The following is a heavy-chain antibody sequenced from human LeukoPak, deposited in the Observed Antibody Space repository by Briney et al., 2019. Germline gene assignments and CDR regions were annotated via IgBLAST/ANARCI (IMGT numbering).Heavy chain of an antibody. CDR1: GGSISSYY. J-gene: IGHJ5*02. V-gene: IGHV4-59*01. D-gene: IGHD6-13*01. Sequence: SETLSLTCTVSGGSISSYYWSWIRQPPGKRLEWIGYIYYSGSTNYNPSLKSRVTISVDTSKNQFSLKLSSVTAADTAVYYCARGYPRNSSSWYVPKMNWFDPWGQGTLVTVSS. CDR2: IYYSGST. CDR3: ARGYPRNSSSWYVPKMNWFDP.